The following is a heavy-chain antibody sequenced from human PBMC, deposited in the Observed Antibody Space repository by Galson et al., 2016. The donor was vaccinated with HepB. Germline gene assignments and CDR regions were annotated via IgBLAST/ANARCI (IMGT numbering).Heavy chain of an antibody. V-gene: IGHV4-39*01. D-gene: IGHD1-1*01. CDR1: GGSISSSSSS. Sequence: SETLSLTCTVSGGSISSSSSSWDWIRQPPGRGLEWIGSIHYSGSTYDNPSLKSRITISVGTSKNQFSLKLTSVTAADTAVYYCARRDGSVFRFDPWGQGTLVTVSS. CDR3: ARRDGSVFRFDP. J-gene: IGHJ5*02. CDR2: IHYSGST.